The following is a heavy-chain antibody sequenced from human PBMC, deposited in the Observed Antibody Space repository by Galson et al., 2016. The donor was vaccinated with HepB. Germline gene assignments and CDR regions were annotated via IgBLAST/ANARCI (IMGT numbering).Heavy chain of an antibody. D-gene: IGHD3-10*01. CDR1: GFTFSTSW. Sequence: SLRLSCAASGFTFSTSWMHWVRQAPGEGLEWVSAILNSGASTSYADSVKGRFTISRDNSKNTVYLQMNNLRAEDTAVYYCAKCLWVRGVYPFDPWGQGTLVTVSS. J-gene: IGHJ5*02. V-gene: IGHV3-23*01. CDR3: AKCLWVRGVYPFDP. CDR2: ILNSGAST.